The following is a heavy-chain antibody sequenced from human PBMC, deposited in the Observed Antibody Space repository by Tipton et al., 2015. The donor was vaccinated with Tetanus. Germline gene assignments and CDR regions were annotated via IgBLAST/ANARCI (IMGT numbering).Heavy chain of an antibody. CDR2: ISHSGSS. J-gene: IGHJ4*02. Sequence: TLSLTCTVSGGSLSLYYWNWVRQSPGKGLEWIGEISHSGSSSYSPSLKSRVTISVDTSKNQFSLKLTSVTAADTAVYYCVRGRGLGAYSYGFEYWGQGALVTVSS. V-gene: IGHV4-34*01. CDR3: VRGRGLGAYSYGFEY. CDR1: GGSLSLYY. D-gene: IGHD5-18*01.